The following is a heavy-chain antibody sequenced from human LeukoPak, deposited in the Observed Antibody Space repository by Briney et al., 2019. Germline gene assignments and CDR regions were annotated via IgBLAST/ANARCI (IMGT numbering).Heavy chain of an antibody. Sequence: PSETLSLTCTVSGGSISSYYWSWIRQPPGKGLEWIGYIYYSGSTNYNPSLKSRVTISVDTSKNRFSLKLSSVTAADTAVYYCARDQKAGGYNWFDPWGQGTLVTVSS. V-gene: IGHV4-59*01. J-gene: IGHJ5*02. D-gene: IGHD3-16*01. CDR2: IYYSGST. CDR3: ARDQKAGGYNWFDP. CDR1: GGSISSYY.